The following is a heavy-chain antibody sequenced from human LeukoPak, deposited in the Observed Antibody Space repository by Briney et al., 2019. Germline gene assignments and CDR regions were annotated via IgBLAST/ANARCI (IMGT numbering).Heavy chain of an antibody. V-gene: IGHV4-59*01. J-gene: IGHJ4*02. CDR3: ARGRKMATISPGYFDY. D-gene: IGHD5-24*01. CDR2: IYYSGST. Sequence: SETLSLTCTVSGGSISSYYWSWIRQPPGKGLEWIGYIYYSGSTNYNPSLKSRVTISVDTSKNQFSLKLSSVAAADTAVYYCARGRKMATISPGYFDYWGQGTLVTVSS. CDR1: GGSISSYY.